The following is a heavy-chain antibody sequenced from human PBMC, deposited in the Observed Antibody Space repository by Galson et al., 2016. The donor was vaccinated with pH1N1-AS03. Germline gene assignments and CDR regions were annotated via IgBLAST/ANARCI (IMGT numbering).Heavy chain of an antibody. CDR3: ARGQGYNSGYFDTDY. CDR1: GFTFSSYG. J-gene: IGHJ4*02. D-gene: IGHD3-22*01. V-gene: IGHV3-33*01. CDR2: IWYDGSNK. Sequence: SLRLSCAASGFTFSSYGMHWVRQTPGKGLEWVAVIWYDGSNKYYADSVKGRFTISSDNSKNTLYLQMSSLRAEDTAVYYCARGQGYNSGYFDTDYWGRGTLVTVSS.